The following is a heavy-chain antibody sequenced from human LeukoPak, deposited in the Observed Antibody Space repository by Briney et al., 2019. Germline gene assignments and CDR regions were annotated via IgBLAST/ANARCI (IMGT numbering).Heavy chain of an antibody. Sequence: SETLSLTCTVSGGSLNGYYWGWIRQPPGKGLECIGYIHSSEGTAHNASPKSRLTISLDTSKNQFSLTLSSVTAADTAVYYCARHVYGEGMVVWGKGTTVTVSS. CDR2: IHSSEGT. D-gene: IGHD4-17*01. CDR1: GGSLNGYY. V-gene: IGHV4-59*08. J-gene: IGHJ6*04. CDR3: ARHVYGEGMVV.